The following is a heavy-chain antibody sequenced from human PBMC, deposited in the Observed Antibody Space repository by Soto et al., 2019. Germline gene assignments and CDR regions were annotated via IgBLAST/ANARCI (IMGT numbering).Heavy chain of an antibody. CDR2: ISSSSSTI. CDR1: GFTFSSYS. J-gene: IGHJ5*02. CDR3: AGRAERIAQIGWFGP. D-gene: IGHD6-13*01. V-gene: IGHV3-48*01. Sequence: EVQLVESGGGLVQPGGSLRLSCAASGFTFSSYSMNWVRQAPGKGLEWVSYISSSSSTIYYADSVKGRFTISRDNAKNSLYLQMNSVGAEDTAVYYCAGRAERIAQIGWFGPWGQGTLVTVSS.